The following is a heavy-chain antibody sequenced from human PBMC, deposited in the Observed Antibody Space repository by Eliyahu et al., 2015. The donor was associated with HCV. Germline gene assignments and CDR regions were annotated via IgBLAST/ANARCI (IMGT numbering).Heavy chain of an antibody. V-gene: IGHV3-23*01. Sequence: EVQLLESGGGLVQPGGSLRLXCVASGFTFKNYNMCWVRQAPGKGLEWVSSISTSGGTTYYADSVKGRFTTSRDNSKNTLYLQMNSLRSEDTALYFCAKGGGSYNLDYWGQGSLVIVSS. CDR1: GFTFKNYN. CDR3: AKGGGSYNLDY. CDR2: ISTSGGTT. J-gene: IGHJ4*02. D-gene: IGHD1-26*01.